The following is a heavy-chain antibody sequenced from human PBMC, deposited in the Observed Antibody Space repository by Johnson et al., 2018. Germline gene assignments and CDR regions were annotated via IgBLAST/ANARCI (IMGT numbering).Heavy chain of an antibody. V-gene: IGHV1-8*01. CDR2: LNPNSGNT. D-gene: IGHD3-3*01. J-gene: IGHJ6*03. CDR1: GYTFTSYD. Sequence: QVRLGQSGAEVKKPGASVEVSCKASGYTFTSYDINWVRQATGQGLEWMGWLNPNSGNTGYAPKFQGRVTMPRNTSISTTYMELSSLRAEDTAVYYGARGEYWFLEWLSYMDVWGKGTTVTVSS. CDR3: ARGEYWFLEWLSYMDV.